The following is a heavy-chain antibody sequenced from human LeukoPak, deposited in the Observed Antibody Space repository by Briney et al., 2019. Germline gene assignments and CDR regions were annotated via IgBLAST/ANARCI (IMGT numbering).Heavy chain of an antibody. J-gene: IGHJ3*02. CDR3: AKIYGLGSYYNSQGAFDI. CDR2: ISGSGGST. V-gene: IGHV3-23*01. CDR1: GFTFSSYA. Sequence: GGSLRLSCAASGFTFSSYAMSWVRQAPGKGLEWVSAISGSGGSTYYADSVKGRFTISRDNSKNTLYLQMNSLRAEDTAVYYCAKIYGLGSYYNSQGAFDIWGQGTMVTVSS. D-gene: IGHD3-10*01.